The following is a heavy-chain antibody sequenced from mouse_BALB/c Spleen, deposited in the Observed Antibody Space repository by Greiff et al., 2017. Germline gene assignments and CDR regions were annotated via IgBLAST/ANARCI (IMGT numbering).Heavy chain of an antibody. CDR1: GFTFSSYT. V-gene: IGHV5-12-2*01. D-gene: IGHD4-1*01. CDR3: ARHGIGTGTGWYFDV. CDR2: ISNGGGST. Sequence: VQLVESGGGLVQPGGSLKLSCAASGFTFSSYTMSWVRQTPEKRLEWVAYISNGGGSTYYPDTVKGRLTISRDNAKNTLYLQMSSLKSEDTAMYYCARHGIGTGTGWYFDVWGAGTTVTVSS. J-gene: IGHJ1*01.